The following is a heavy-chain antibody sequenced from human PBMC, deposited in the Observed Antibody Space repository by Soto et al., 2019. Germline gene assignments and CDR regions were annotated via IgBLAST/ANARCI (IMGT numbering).Heavy chain of an antibody. CDR3: ARGHYDIFIDY. D-gene: IGHD3-9*01. CDR2: IYYSGST. V-gene: IGHV4-59*01. J-gene: IGHJ4*02. CDR1: GGSISSYY. Sequence: PSETLSLTCTVSGGSISSYYWSWIRQPPGKGLEWIGYIYYSGSTNYNPSLKSRVTISVDTSKNQFSLKLSSVTAADTAVYYCARGHYDIFIDYWGQGTLVTVSS.